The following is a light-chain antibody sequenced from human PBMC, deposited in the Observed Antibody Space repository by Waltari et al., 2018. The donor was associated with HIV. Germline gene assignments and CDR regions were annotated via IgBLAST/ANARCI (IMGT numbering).Light chain of an antibody. Sequence: QSALTSPPSASGTPGHRVTIPCSGPYPNIGGQGVYWFQHLPGTAPKLLIYRTNQRRSGVPDRFSGSKSGTSASLAISGLRSDDEADYYCAAWDDTLSSYVFGTGTTVTV. V-gene: IGLV1-47*01. CDR3: AAWDDTLSSYV. J-gene: IGLJ1*01. CDR2: RTN. CDR1: YPNIGGQG.